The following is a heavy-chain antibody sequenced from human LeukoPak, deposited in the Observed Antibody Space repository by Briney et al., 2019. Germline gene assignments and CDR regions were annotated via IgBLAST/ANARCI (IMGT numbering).Heavy chain of an antibody. Sequence: PGGSLSLSCAASGFTLSSYAMHWVREAPGKGLEWGAVISYDGSNKYYAASVKGRFTISRDNSNNTLYLQMNSLRAENTVVYYAARGSVAGFSWYFDLWGRGTLVTVSS. D-gene: IGHD6-19*01. V-gene: IGHV3-30*04. J-gene: IGHJ2*01. CDR3: ARGSVAGFSWYFDL. CDR2: ISYDGSNK. CDR1: GFTLSSYA.